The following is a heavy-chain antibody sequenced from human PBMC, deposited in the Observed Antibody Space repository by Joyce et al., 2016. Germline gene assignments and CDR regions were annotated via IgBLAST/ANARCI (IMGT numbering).Heavy chain of an antibody. CDR2: IYTTGSN. CDR1: GASATSGSFY. J-gene: IGHJ6*02. Sequence: QVQLQESGPGLVKPSQTLTLTCTVSGASATSGSFYWSWIRQPAGKGLEWIGRIYTTGSNNYKSARTSRVTMALDTSKNQVSLKLNSVTAADTAVYYCARSTGGSYLFGMDVWGQGTTVTVSS. D-gene: IGHD1-26*01. CDR3: ARSTGGSYLFGMDV. V-gene: IGHV4-61*02.